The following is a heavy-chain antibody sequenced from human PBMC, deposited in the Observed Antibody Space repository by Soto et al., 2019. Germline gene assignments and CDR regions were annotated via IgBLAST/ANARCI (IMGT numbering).Heavy chain of an antibody. CDR2: IYCDDDK. CDR3: AQRSPICGCLAY. Sequence: QITLKESGPTLVKPTQTLTLTCTFSGFSLSTSGVGVGWIRQTPGEALEWLALIYCDDDKRYSPSLKSRLTITKDTSKTRVVLTMTNMDPVDTGTYFCAQRSPICGCLAYWGQGALVTVSS. V-gene: IGHV2-5*02. CDR1: GFSLSTSGVG. D-gene: IGHD2-21*01. J-gene: IGHJ4*02.